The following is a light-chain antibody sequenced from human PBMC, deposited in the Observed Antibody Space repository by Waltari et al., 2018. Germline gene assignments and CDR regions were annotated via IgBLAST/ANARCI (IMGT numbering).Light chain of an antibody. V-gene: IGKV3-11*01. CDR2: DAS. CDR3: QQGTNWPYT. CDR1: QSVASY. Sequence: EIVLTQSPATLSLSPGERATLSCRASQSVASYLAWYQQKPGQAPRLLIYDASNRASGIPARFSGSGSGTDFTLTIRNLEPEDFAVYYCQQGTNWPYTFGQGTKVEIK. J-gene: IGKJ2*01.